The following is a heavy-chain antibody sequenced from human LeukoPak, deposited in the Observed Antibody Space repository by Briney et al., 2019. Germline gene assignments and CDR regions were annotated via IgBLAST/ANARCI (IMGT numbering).Heavy chain of an antibody. Sequence: ASVKVSCKASGYRFTGYNIDWVRQAPGQRPEWMGRINAENGDTEYSQKFQGRVTMTTDTSTSTAYMELRSLTSDDTVVYYCARDKAVTTEVTQYFQHWGQGTLVTVSS. V-gene: IGHV1-3*01. J-gene: IGHJ1*01. CDR3: ARDKAVTTEVTQYFQH. CDR2: INAENGDT. CDR1: GYRFTGYN. D-gene: IGHD4-11*01.